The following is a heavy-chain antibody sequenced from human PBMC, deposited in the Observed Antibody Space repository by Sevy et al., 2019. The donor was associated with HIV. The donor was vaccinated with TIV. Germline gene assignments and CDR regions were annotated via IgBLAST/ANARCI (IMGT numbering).Heavy chain of an antibody. J-gene: IGHJ4*02. V-gene: IGHV3-21*01. CDR1: GFTFSSYS. CDR2: ISSSSSYI. Sequence: GGSLRLSCAASGFTFSSYSMNWVRQAPGKGLEWVSSISSSSSYIYYADSVKGRFTISRDNAKNSLYLQVNSLRAEDTAVYYCASYYDFWSGYYSYWGQGTLVTVSS. D-gene: IGHD3-3*01. CDR3: ASYYDFWSGYYSY.